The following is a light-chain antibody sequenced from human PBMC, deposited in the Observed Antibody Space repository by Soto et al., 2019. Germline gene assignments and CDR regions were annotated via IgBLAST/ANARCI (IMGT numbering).Light chain of an antibody. Sequence: EIVMAQSPATLSVSPGERATLSCRASQGIGSTLAWYQQKPGQTPRLLIYGASTRATGVPARFSGSGSGTEFTLTINSLHSEDFAVYYCQRYNNLPLTFGGGTKVDIK. J-gene: IGKJ4*01. CDR3: QRYNNLPLT. V-gene: IGKV3-15*01. CDR1: QGIGST. CDR2: GAS.